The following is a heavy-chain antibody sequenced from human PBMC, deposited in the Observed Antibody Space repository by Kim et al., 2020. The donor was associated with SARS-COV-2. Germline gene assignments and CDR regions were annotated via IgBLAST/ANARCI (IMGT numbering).Heavy chain of an antibody. CDR1: GFTFSSYA. Sequence: GGSLRLSCAASGFTFSSYAMHWVRQAPGKGLEWVAVISYDGSNKYYADSVKGRFTISRDNSKNTLYLQMNSLRAEDTAVYYCARDRDNCGGDCYEFRSGMDVWGQGTTVTVSS. CDR3: ARDRDNCGGDCYEFRSGMDV. D-gene: IGHD2-21*01. J-gene: IGHJ6*02. V-gene: IGHV3-30-3*01. CDR2: ISYDGSNK.